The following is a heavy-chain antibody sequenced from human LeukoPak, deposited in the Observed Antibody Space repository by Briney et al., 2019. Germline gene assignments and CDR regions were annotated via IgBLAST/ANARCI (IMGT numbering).Heavy chain of an antibody. CDR1: GYTFTSYG. Sequence: ASVKVSCKASGYTFTSYGISWVRQAPGQGLEWMGWISAYNGNTNYAQKLQGRVTMTTDTSTSTAYMELRSLRSQDTAVYYCARLYDPKYYYYGMDVWGQGTTVTVSS. D-gene: IGHD3-3*01. CDR3: ARLYDPKYYYYGMDV. CDR2: ISAYNGNT. J-gene: IGHJ6*02. V-gene: IGHV1-18*01.